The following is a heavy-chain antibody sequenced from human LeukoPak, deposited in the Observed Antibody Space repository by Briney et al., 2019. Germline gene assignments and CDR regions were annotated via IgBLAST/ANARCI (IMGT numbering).Heavy chain of an antibody. CDR1: GGSFSGYY. CDR2: INHSGRT. V-gene: IGHV4-34*01. D-gene: IGHD6-13*01. CDR3: AGFNNGHSSRWYLSWYFDL. J-gene: IGHJ2*01. Sequence: SETLSLTCAVYGGSFSGYYWSWIRQPPGKGLEWIGEINHSGRTNNNPSLKSRVTISVDTSENQFSLKLSSVTAADTAVYYCAGFNNGHSSRWYLSWYFDLWGRGTLVTVSS.